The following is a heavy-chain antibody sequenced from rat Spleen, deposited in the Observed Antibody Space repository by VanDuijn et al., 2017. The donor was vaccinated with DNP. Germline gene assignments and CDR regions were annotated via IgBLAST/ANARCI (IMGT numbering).Heavy chain of an antibody. D-gene: IGHD1-2*01. Sequence: EVQLVESGGGLVQPGRSLRLSCVASGFTFNNYWMTWIRQVPGRGLDWVASISGSSGNLYYGDSVKGRFTISRDNAKNTLFLHMNSLRSEDTATYYCARSTITAISNWFLYWGQGTLVIVSS. CDR1: GFTFNNYW. V-gene: IGHV5-31*01. CDR2: ISGSSGNL. CDR3: ARSTITAISNWFLY. J-gene: IGHJ3*01.